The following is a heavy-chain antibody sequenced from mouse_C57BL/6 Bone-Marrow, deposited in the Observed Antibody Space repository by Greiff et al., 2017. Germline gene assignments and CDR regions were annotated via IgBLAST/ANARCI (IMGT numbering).Heavy chain of an antibody. CDR2: IDPSDSYT. Sequence: QVQLQQPGAELVMPGASVKLSCKASGYTFSSYWMHWVKQRPGQGLEWIGEIDPSDSYTNYNQKFKGKSTLTADKSSSTAYMQLSSLTSEDSSVYYSARDYAEAMDYWGQGTSVTVSS. J-gene: IGHJ4*01. D-gene: IGHD1-1*01. CDR1: GYTFSSYW. CDR3: ARDYAEAMDY. V-gene: IGHV1-69*01.